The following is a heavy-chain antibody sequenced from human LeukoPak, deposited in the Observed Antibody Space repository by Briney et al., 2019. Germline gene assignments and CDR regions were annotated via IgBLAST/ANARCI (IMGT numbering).Heavy chain of an antibody. CDR1: GFTFSSYG. J-gene: IGHJ4*02. CDR3: AKGFNYYDSSGYYREIDY. D-gene: IGHD3-22*01. Sequence: GGSLRLSCAASGFTFSSYGMHWVRQAPGKGLEWVAFIRYDGSNKYYADSVKGRFTISRDNSKNTLYLQMNSLRAEDTAVYYCAKGFNYYDSSGYYREIDYWGQGTLVTVSS. CDR2: IRYDGSNK. V-gene: IGHV3-30*02.